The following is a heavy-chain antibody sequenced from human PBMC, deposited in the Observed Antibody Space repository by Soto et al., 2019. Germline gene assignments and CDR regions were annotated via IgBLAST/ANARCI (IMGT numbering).Heavy chain of an antibody. D-gene: IGHD6-13*01. CDR2: IIPILGIA. V-gene: IGHV1-69*04. Sequence: SVKVSCKASGGTFSSYTISWVRQAPGQGLEWMGRIIPILGIANYAQKFQGRVTITADKSTSTAYMELSNLRSEDTAVYYCARDSYSRSDSYDYWGQGTLVTVSS. CDR3: ARDSYSRSDSYDY. J-gene: IGHJ4*02. CDR1: GGTFSSYT.